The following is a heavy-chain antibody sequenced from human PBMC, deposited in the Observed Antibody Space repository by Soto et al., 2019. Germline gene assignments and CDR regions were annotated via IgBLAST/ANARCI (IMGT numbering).Heavy chain of an antibody. D-gene: IGHD3-16*02. CDR1: GFTFSSYG. CDR2: IWYDGSNK. Sequence: QVQLVESGGGVVQPGRSLRLSCAASGFTFSSYGMHWVRQAPGKGLEWVAVIWYDGSNKYYADSVKGRFTISRDNSKNTLYLQMNSLRAEDTAVYYCARDRDYVWGSYRPLDYWGQGTLVTVSS. CDR3: ARDRDYVWGSYRPLDY. J-gene: IGHJ4*02. V-gene: IGHV3-33*01.